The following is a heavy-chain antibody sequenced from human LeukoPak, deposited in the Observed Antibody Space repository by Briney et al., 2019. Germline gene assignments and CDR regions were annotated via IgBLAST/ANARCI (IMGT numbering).Heavy chain of an antibody. Sequence: GASVKVSCKASGYTFTSYYMHWVRQAPGQGLEWMGIINPSGGSTSYAQKFQGRVTMTRDTSTSTVYMELSSLRSEDTAVYYCARVPAYYGDYARSFDYWGQGTLVTVSS. J-gene: IGHJ4*02. CDR3: ARVPAYYGDYARSFDY. CDR2: INPSGGST. V-gene: IGHV1-46*01. CDR1: GYTFTSYY. D-gene: IGHD4-17*01.